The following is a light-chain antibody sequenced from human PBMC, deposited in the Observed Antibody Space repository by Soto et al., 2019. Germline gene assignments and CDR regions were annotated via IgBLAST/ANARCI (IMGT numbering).Light chain of an antibody. V-gene: IGKV1-5*03. CDR3: HQYSYVAT. Sequence: DIQMTQSPSTLSESVGDRVTITCRASQSISSWLTWYQQKAGQAPKLLIYKASIVESGVPSRFSGSGSGTEFTLTISSLQPDDSATYYCHQYSYVATFGQGTRVEVK. CDR1: QSISSW. J-gene: IGKJ1*01. CDR2: KAS.